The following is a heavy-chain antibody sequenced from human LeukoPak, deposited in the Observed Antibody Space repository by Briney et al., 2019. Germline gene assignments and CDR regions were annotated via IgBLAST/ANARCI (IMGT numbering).Heavy chain of an antibody. CDR3: ARDGWDFWSGYAFDI. V-gene: IGHV1-2*02. CDR2: INPNSGGT. J-gene: IGHJ3*02. CDR1: GYTFTSYY. D-gene: IGHD3-3*01. Sequence: GASVKVSRKASGYTFTSYYMHWVRQAPEQGLEWMGWINPNSGGTNYAQKFQGRVTMTRDTSISTAYMELSRLRSDDTAVYYCARDGWDFWSGYAFDIWGQGTMVTVSS.